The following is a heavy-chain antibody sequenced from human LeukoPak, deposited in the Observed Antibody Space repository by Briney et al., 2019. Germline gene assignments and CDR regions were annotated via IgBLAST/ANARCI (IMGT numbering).Heavy chain of an antibody. Sequence: SETLSLTCTVSGGSISGFFWTWIRQSPGKGLEYIGYIYYSGTTDYNPTLKSRVSMSVDTSKNQFFLNLTSVTAADTAIYYCARVGYGSGSWGWFDPWGQGTLVTVPS. CDR2: IYYSGTT. CDR3: ARVGYGSGSWGWFDP. J-gene: IGHJ5*02. CDR1: GGSISGFF. D-gene: IGHD3-10*01. V-gene: IGHV4-59*01.